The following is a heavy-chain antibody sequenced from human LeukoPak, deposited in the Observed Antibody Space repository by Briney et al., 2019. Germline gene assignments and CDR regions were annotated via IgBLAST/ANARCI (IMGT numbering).Heavy chain of an antibody. CDR1: GFTVSSNY. CDR2: IYGGGST. V-gene: IGHV3-66*01. D-gene: IGHD5-24*01. CDR3: ASRDKGYYYGMDV. Sequence: PGGSLRLSCAASGFTVSSNYMSWVRQAPGKGLEWVSLIYGGGSTYYADSVKGRFTISRDNSKNTLYLQMNSLRAEDTAVYYCASRDKGYYYGMDVWGQGTTVTVSS. J-gene: IGHJ6*02.